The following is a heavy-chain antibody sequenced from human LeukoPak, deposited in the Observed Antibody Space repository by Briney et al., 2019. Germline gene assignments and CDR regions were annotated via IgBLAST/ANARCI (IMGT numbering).Heavy chain of an antibody. J-gene: IGHJ5*02. CDR1: GFTFSNAW. CDR3: ATDFYDST. Sequence: GGSLRLSCATSGFTFSNAWMNWVRQAPGKGLEWVGRIRSNSDGGTIDYAAPVKGRFTLSRDDSKTTLYLQMNNLQTEDTAVYYCATDFYDSTWGQGTLVTVSS. V-gene: IGHV3-15*07. D-gene: IGHD3-22*01. CDR2: IRSNSDGGTI.